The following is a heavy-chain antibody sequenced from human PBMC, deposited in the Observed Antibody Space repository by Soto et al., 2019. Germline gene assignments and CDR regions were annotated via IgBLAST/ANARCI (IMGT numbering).Heavy chain of an antibody. CDR1: GYTLTELS. Sequence: EASVKASCKVSGYTLTELSMHWVRQAPGQGLEWMGWINPNSGGTNYAQKFQGWVTMTRDTSISTAYMELSRLRSDDTAVYYCARAGVNIAAAGTVYGMDVWGQGTTVNVSS. V-gene: IGHV1-2*04. D-gene: IGHD6-13*01. J-gene: IGHJ6*02. CDR2: INPNSGGT. CDR3: ARAGVNIAAAGTVYGMDV.